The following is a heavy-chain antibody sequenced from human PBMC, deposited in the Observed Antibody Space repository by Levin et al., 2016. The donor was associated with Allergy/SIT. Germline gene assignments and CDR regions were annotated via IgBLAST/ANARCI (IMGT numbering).Heavy chain of an antibody. CDR1: GFSFSSFD. CDR3: ARLGRDIVGPDWYFDL. Sequence: GESLKISCAASGFSFSSFDMHWVRQIAGKGLEWVSAIDTAGNPDYPDSVKGRFTISRKNADSSLYLQMNSLRAGDTAMYYCARLGRDIVGPDWYFDLWGRGTLVTVSS. CDR2: IDTAGNP. D-gene: IGHD3-16*02. V-gene: IGHV3-13*04. J-gene: IGHJ2*01.